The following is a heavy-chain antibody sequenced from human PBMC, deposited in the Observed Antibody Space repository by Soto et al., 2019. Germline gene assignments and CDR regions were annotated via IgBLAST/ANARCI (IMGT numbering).Heavy chain of an antibody. Sequence: XSVKVSCKASGYTFTNNGIIWVRQAPGQGLEWMGWISAYNGNTNYAQKLQARLTMTTDTSTSTAYMELRSLRSDDTAVYYCARDSSDSTDYHYWGQGTLVTVSS. CDR1: GYTFTNNG. CDR3: ARDSSDSTDYHY. D-gene: IGHD3-22*01. J-gene: IGHJ4*02. V-gene: IGHV1-18*04. CDR2: ISAYNGNT.